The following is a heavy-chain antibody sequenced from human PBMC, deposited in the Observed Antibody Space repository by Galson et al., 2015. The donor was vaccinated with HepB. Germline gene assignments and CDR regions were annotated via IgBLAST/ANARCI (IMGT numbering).Heavy chain of an antibody. Sequence: SLRLSCAASGFTFDDYTMHWVRQAPGKGLEWVSGISWNSAFTRYADSVRGRFTISRDNAKYSLSLQMNNLRAEDTALYYCAQDVTYFYGSVSYFRGLSVWGRGTAVTVSS. CDR2: ISWNSAFT. D-gene: IGHD3-10*01. J-gene: IGHJ6*02. CDR3: AQDVTYFYGSVSYFRGLSV. CDR1: GFTFDDYT. V-gene: IGHV3-9*01.